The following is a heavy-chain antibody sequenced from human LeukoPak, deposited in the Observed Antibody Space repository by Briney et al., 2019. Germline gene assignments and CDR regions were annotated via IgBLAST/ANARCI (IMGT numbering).Heavy chain of an antibody. D-gene: IGHD6-13*01. CDR3: AGDRFEAAHFDY. CDR2: INPNSGGT. J-gene: IGHJ4*02. V-gene: IGHV1-2*06. CDR1: GYTFTGYY. Sequence: ASVKVSCKASGYTFTGYYMHWVRQAPGQGLEWMGRINPNSGGTNYAQKFQGRVTMTRDTSISTAYMELSRLRSDDTAVYYCAGDRFEAAHFDYWGQGTLVTVSS.